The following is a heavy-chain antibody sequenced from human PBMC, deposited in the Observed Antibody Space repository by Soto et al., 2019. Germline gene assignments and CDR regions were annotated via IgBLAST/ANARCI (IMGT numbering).Heavy chain of an antibody. CDR2: IYSSGTT. CDR3: ARAGSPFHSDSTGYWGFDY. CDR1: VFTFSDHQ. Sequence: GSLRLSCAASVFTFSDHQMNWVRQAPGRGLEWVSVIYSSGTTYYGDSVKGRFTISRDNSKNTLYLQMNSLRTEDTALYYCARAGSPFHSDSTGYWGFDYWGQGTLVTVS. D-gene: IGHD3-9*01. V-gene: IGHV3-53*01. J-gene: IGHJ4*02.